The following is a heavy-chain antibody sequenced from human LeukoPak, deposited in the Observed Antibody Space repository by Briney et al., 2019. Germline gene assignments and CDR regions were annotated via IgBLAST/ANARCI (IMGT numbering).Heavy chain of an antibody. D-gene: IGHD3-22*01. CDR1: RFNLSYYG. V-gene: IGHV3-30*18. Sequence: GGSLRLSCIGSRFNLSYYGMHWVRQAPDRGLEWVAVVSADGTERFYADSVKGRFTISRDNSKNTVFLQMTSLRTEDTGVYYCAKGSSAYGHPTSPLFDFWGQGTLVTVSS. CDR3: AKGSSAYGHPTSPLFDF. J-gene: IGHJ4*02. CDR2: VSADGTER.